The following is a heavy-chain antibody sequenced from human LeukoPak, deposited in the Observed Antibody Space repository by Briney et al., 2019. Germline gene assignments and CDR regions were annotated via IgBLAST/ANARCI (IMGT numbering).Heavy chain of an antibody. CDR2: IWYDGSNK. CDR3: ARSYYYDSSHTVDY. V-gene: IGHV3-33*01. J-gene: IGHJ4*02. Sequence: GGSLRLSCAASGFTFSSYGMHWVRQAPGKGLEWVAVIWYDGSNKYYADCVKGRFTISRDNSKNTLYLQMNSLRAEDTAVYYCARSYYYDSSHTVDYWGQGTLVTVSS. CDR1: GFTFSSYG. D-gene: IGHD3-22*01.